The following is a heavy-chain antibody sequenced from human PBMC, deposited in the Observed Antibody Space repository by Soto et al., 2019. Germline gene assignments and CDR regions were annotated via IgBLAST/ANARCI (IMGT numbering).Heavy chain of an antibody. Sequence: PGGSLRLSCAASGFTFSSYSMNWVRQAPGKGLEWVSYISSSSNTIYYADSVKGRFTISRDNAKNSLYLQMNSLRAEDTAVYYCATMTEGITIFGVVIINYFDYLGQGTLVTVSS. CDR3: ATMTEGITIFGVVIINYFDY. CDR1: GFTFSSYS. CDR2: ISSSSNTI. D-gene: IGHD3-3*01. V-gene: IGHV3-48*01. J-gene: IGHJ4*02.